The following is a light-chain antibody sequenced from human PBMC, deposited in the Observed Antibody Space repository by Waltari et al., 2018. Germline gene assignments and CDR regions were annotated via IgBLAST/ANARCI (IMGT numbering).Light chain of an antibody. V-gene: IGLV3-1*01. CDR3: QVWDSSTYMV. CDR1: NLANQY. CDR2: QDR. J-gene: IGLJ2*01. Sequence: SYEVTQSPSMSVSPGQTARITCSGNNLANQYVCWYQQKPGQSPVLVIHQDRKRPSGIPERFSGSNSGDTATLTISETQSMDEGDYFCQVWDSSTYMVFGGGTKLTVL.